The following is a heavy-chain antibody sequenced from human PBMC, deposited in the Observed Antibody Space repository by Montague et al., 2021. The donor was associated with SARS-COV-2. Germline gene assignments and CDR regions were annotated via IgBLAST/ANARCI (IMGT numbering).Heavy chain of an antibody. D-gene: IGHD3-10*01. CDR1: GGSISSSSYY. J-gene: IGHJ6*02. V-gene: IGHV4-39*07. Sequence: SETLSLTCTVSGGSISSSSYYWGWIRHPPGKGLEWIGSIYYSGSTYYNPSLKSRVTISVDTSKNQFSLKLSSVTAADTAVYYCARDLAGYYGSGSYGGMDVWGQGTTVTVSS. CDR2: IYYSGST. CDR3: ARDLAGYYGSGSYGGMDV.